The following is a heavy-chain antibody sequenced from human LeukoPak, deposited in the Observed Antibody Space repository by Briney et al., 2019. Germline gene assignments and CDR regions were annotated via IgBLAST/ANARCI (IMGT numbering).Heavy chain of an antibody. D-gene: IGHD2-2*01. V-gene: IGHV1-69-2*01. J-gene: IGHJ3*02. CDR2: VDPEDGET. Sequence: ASVKVSCKVSGYTFTDYYMHWVQQAPGKGLEWMGLVDPEDGETIYAEKFQGRVTITADTSTDTAYMALSSLRSEDTAVYYCATDIVVVPAAIEAFDIWGQGTMVTVSS. CDR3: ATDIVVVPAAIEAFDI. CDR1: GYTFTDYY.